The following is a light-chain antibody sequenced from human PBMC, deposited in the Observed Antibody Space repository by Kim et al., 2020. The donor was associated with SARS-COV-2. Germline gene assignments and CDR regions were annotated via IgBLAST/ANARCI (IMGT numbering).Light chain of an antibody. CDR1: QSVSSD. Sequence: EIVMTQSPATLSVSPGERATLSCRASQSVSSDLAWYQKKPGQAPRLLIYGASTRASGVAARFSGSGSGTEFTLTISSLQSEDFAVYYGEPDNKWPWTFGQGTKVDIK. CDR2: GAS. J-gene: IGKJ1*01. V-gene: IGKV3-15*01. CDR3: EPDNKWPWT.